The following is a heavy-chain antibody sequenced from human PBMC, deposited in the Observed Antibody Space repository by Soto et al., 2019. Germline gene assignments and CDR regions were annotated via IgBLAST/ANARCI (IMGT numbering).Heavy chain of an antibody. Sequence: ASVKVSCKASGYTFTSYDINWVRQATGQGLEWMGWMNPNSGNTGYAQKFQGRVTMTRNTSISTAYMELSSLRSEDTAVYYCARGREPYDYIWGSYPLRDYWGQGTLVTVSS. J-gene: IGHJ4*02. CDR3: ARGREPYDYIWGSYPLRDY. CDR2: MNPNSGNT. V-gene: IGHV1-8*01. D-gene: IGHD3-16*02. CDR1: GYTFTSYD.